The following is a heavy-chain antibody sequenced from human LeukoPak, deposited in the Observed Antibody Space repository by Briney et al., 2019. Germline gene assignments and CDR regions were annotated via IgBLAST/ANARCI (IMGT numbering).Heavy chain of an antibody. CDR2: ISSSSSNI. CDR3: ARQVDASSWDY. J-gene: IGHJ4*02. CDR1: GFTFRSYS. D-gene: IGHD6-13*01. Sequence: GGSLRLSCEASGFTFRSYSMNWVRQAPGQGLEWVSSISSSSSNIFYADSVKGRFTISRDNAKNSLYLQMNSLRAEDTAVYSCARQVDASSWDYWGQGTLVTVSS. V-gene: IGHV3-21*06.